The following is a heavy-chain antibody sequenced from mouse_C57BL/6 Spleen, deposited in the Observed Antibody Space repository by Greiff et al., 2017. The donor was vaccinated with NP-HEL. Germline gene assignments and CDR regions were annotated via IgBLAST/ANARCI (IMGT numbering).Heavy chain of an antibody. CDR1: GYTFTSYW. J-gene: IGHJ4*01. Sequence: QVQLQQPGAELVMPGASVKLSCKASGYTFTSYWMHWVKQRPGQGLEWIGEIDPSYSYTNYNQKFKGKSTLTVDKSSSTAYMQLSSLTSEDSAVYYCARFHGGYAMDYWGQGTSVTVSS. CDR2: IDPSYSYT. CDR3: ARFHGGYAMDY. V-gene: IGHV1-69*01.